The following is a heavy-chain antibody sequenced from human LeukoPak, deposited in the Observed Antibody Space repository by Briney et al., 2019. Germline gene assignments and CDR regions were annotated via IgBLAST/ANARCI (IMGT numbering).Heavy chain of an antibody. CDR2: IYYSGST. D-gene: IGHD3-10*01. CDR3: ARHHYGSGSYYNWFDP. CDR1: GGSISSYY. Sequence: SETLSLTCTVSGGSISSYYWSWIRQPPGKGLEWIWYIYYSGSTNYNPSLKSRVTISVDTSKNQFSLKLSSVTAADTAVYYCARHHYGSGSYYNWFDPWGQGTLVTVSS. J-gene: IGHJ5*02. V-gene: IGHV4-59*08.